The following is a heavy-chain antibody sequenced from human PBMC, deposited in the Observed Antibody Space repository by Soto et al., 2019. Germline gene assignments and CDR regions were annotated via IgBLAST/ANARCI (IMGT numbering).Heavy chain of an antibody. D-gene: IGHD1-1*01. V-gene: IGHV3-15*07. CDR1: GFTFSNTW. J-gene: IGHJ5*02. CDR3: IPHPRNSPLGNWFDP. Sequence: EVQLVESGGGLVEPGGSLRLSCAASGFTFSNTWMKWVRQAPGKGLEWVGRIKSKTEGGTADYAAPVKGRFTISRDDSKNTLYLQMNSLRTEDTAVYYCIPHPRNSPLGNWFDPWGQGTLVTVSS. CDR2: IKSKTEGGTA.